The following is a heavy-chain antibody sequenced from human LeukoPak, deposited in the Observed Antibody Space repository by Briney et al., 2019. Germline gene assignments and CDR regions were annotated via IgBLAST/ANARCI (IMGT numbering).Heavy chain of an antibody. CDR1: GGSISSYY. CDR3: ARDRGITGATWYLDL. V-gene: IGHV4-4*07. CDR2: IYSSGST. Sequence: SETLSLICTVSGGSISSYYWSWIRQPAGKGLEWIGRIYSSGSTNYNPSLKSRVTMSVDTSKNQFSLKLSSVTAADTAVYYCARDRGITGATWYLDLWGRGTLVTVSS. D-gene: IGHD1-20*01. J-gene: IGHJ2*01.